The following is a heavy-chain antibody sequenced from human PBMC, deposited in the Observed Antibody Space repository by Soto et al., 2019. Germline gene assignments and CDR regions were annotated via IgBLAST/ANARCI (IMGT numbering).Heavy chain of an antibody. V-gene: IGHV3-33*01. CDR2: IWYDGSNK. CDR1: GFIVSSYG. D-gene: IGHD3-22*01. J-gene: IGHJ5*02. Sequence: RRSLRLSCAGSGFIVSSYGMHWFRQAPGKGLEWVAVIWYDGSNKYNADYGKGRVTISRDNSKNTLYLQMNSRRADDTAVYYCAREFRDYYDSSGYSWFDPWGQGT. CDR3: AREFRDYYDSSGYSWFDP.